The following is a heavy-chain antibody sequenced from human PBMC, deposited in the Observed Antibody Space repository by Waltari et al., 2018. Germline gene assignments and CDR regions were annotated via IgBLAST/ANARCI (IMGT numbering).Heavy chain of an antibody. CDR2: IPDDGREK. J-gene: IGHJ4*02. D-gene: IGHD3-10*01. V-gene: IGHV3-30*02. Sequence: VQLLVTVGVVVQLGRALRPACVAAALPSTLCAMPWARRAPGQGLGWVAIIPDDGREKVYGDSVWGRFSISRDNATTTVSLQMDSLTPRDTALYYCTKGRRRNVAQTAGLPPHYFDNWGRGTRVSVSS. CDR3: TKGRRRNVAQTAGLPPHYFDN. CDR1: ALPSTLCA.